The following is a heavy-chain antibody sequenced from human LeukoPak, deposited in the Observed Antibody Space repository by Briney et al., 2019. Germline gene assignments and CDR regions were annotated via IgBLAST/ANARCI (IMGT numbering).Heavy chain of an antibody. D-gene: IGHD5-12*01. J-gene: IGHJ4*02. CDR1: GGSISSGDYY. Sequence: TSQTLSLTCTVSGGSISSGDYYWSWIRQPPGKGLEWIGSIYYSGSTYYNPSLKSRVTISVDTSKNQFSLKLSSVTAADTAVYYCARLVDIVATTEPRIDYWGQGTLVTVSS. CDR3: ARLVDIVATTEPRIDY. CDR2: IYYSGST. V-gene: IGHV4-39*01.